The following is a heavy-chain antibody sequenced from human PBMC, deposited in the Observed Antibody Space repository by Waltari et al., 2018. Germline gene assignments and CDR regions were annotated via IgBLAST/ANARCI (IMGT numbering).Heavy chain of an antibody. CDR1: GHTFTGPP. Sequence: QVPLFQSGAEVNKPGASTRDDCNISGHTFTGPPMHWVRQAPGQGLEWMGRMSPNSGDSTFSQNFQGRLTLTRDTAISTAYMELNNLTPDDTAVYYCARFGAENWGQGTLVTVSS. CDR3: ARFGAEN. CDR2: MSPNSGDS. D-gene: IGHD3-16*01. J-gene: IGHJ4*02. V-gene: IGHV1-2*06.